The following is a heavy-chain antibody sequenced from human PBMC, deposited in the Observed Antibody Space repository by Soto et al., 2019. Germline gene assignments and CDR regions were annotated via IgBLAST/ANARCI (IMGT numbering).Heavy chain of an antibody. V-gene: IGHV4-39*01. CDR3: ARQGAVVVVAATNNDAFDI. CDR1: GGSISSSSYY. Sequence: SETRSLTCTVSGGSISSSSYYWGWIRQPPGKGLEWIGSIYYSGSTYYNPSLKSRVTISVDTSKNQFSLKLSSVTAADTAVYYCARQGAVVVVAATNNDAFDIWGQGTMVTVSS. J-gene: IGHJ3*02. CDR2: IYYSGST. D-gene: IGHD2-15*01.